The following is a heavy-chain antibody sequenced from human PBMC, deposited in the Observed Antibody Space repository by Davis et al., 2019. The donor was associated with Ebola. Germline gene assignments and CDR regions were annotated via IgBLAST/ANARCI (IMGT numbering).Heavy chain of an antibody. J-gene: IGHJ6*02. Sequence: GESLKISCAASGFTFSSYSMNWVRQAPGKGLEWVSSISSSSSYIYYADSVKGRFTISRDNAKNSLYLQMNSLRAEDTAVYYCARVPPLNYDILTGYYQENGMDVWGQGTTVTVSS. CDR1: GFTFSSYS. V-gene: IGHV3-21*01. CDR2: ISSSSSYI. D-gene: IGHD3-9*01. CDR3: ARVPPLNYDILTGYYQENGMDV.